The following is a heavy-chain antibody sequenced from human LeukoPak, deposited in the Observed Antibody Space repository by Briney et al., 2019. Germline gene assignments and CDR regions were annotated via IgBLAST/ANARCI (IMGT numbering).Heavy chain of an antibody. Sequence: PGGSLRLSCAASGFTFSSYGMHWVRQAPGKGLEWVSFIRYDGSNKYYADSVKGRFTISRDNSKNTLYLQMNSLRAEDTAVYYCAKTLYSSSSRELSGSDYWGQGTLVTVSS. CDR1: GFTFSSYG. D-gene: IGHD6-6*01. V-gene: IGHV3-30*02. CDR2: IRYDGSNK. CDR3: AKTLYSSSSRELSGSDY. J-gene: IGHJ4*02.